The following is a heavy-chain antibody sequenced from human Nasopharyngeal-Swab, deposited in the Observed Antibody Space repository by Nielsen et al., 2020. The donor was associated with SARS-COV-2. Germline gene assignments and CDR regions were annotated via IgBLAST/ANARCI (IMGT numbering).Heavy chain of an antibody. Sequence: WMRQSAGKGLERVGEIYHSGSTNYNPSLKSRVTISVDKSKNQFSLKLSSVTAADTAVYYCASLYSSGWPRPGYWGQETLVTVSS. CDR3: ASLYSSGWPRPGY. CDR2: IYHSGST. J-gene: IGHJ4*02. V-gene: IGHV4-4*02. D-gene: IGHD6-19*01.